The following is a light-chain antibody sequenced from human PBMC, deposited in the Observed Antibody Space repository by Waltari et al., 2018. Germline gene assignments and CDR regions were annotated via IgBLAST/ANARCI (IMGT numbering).Light chain of an antibody. CDR2: EGF. V-gene: IGLV2-23*01. CDR3: SLYSTTTDM. Sequence: GQSITISCTGPSSDVGNYKLLSWYQQHPGKPPKLIIYEGFKRPSGVSDRFSGSQSANTASLTISGLQAEDEADYYCSLYSTTTDMFGGGTKVSVL. J-gene: IGLJ3*02. CDR1: SSDVGNYKL.